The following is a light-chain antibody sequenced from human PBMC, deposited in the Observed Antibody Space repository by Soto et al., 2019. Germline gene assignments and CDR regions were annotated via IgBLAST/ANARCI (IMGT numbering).Light chain of an antibody. CDR2: DAT. V-gene: IGKV3-11*01. Sequence: EIVLTQSPATLSVSPGERATLSCRASQSVSSSLAWYRRKPAQAPRLLIYDATNRASGVPARFSGSGSGTDFTLTISSLEPEDFAVYYCQHRANWPLTFGPGTKVDIK. CDR3: QHRANWPLT. J-gene: IGKJ3*01. CDR1: QSVSSS.